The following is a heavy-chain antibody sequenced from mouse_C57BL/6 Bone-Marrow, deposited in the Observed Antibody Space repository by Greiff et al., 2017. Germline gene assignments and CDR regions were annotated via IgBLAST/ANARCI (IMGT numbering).Heavy chain of an antibody. CDR2: IDPSDSYT. CDR3: ARSIYEYDGRYDAMDY. J-gene: IGHJ4*01. Sequence: QVQLQQPGAELVMPGASVKLSCKASGYTFTSYWMHWVKQRPGQGLEWIGEIDPSDSYTNYTQKFKGKSTLTVDKSSSTAYMQLSSLTSEDSAVXYCARSIYEYDGRYDAMDYWGQGTSVTVSA. V-gene: IGHV1-69*01. D-gene: IGHD2-4*01. CDR1: GYTFTSYW.